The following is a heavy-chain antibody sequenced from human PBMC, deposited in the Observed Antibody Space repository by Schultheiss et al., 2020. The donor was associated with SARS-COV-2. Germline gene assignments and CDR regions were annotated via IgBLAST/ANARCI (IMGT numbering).Heavy chain of an antibody. CDR2: ISYDGSNK. CDR1: GFTFSSYA. Sequence: GGSLRLSCAASGFTFSSYAMHWVRQAPGKGLEWVAVISYDGSNKYYADSVKGRFTISRDNSKNTLYLQMNSLRAVDTAVYYCARVVSVVVPAAIEKFFDYWGQGTLVTVSS. D-gene: IGHD2-2*01. J-gene: IGHJ4*02. CDR3: ARVVSVVVPAAIEKFFDY. V-gene: IGHV3-30*04.